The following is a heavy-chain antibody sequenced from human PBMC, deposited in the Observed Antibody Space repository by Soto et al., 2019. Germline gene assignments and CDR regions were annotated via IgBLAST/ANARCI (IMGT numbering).Heavy chain of an antibody. D-gene: IGHD6-19*01. Sequence: ETLSLTCNVSGGSISRSYWIWIRQSPEKRLEWIGYIHYTGATRYNPSLKSRATMSVDTSKNQISLKLNSVTAADTAVYYCARGGEAVAGYYYSGLHVWGRGTTVTVSS. CDR2: IHYTGAT. J-gene: IGHJ6*02. CDR1: GGSISRSY. V-gene: IGHV4-59*01. CDR3: ARGGEAVAGYYYSGLHV.